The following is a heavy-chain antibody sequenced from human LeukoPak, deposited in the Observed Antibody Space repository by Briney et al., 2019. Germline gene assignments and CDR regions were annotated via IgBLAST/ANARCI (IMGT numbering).Heavy chain of an antibody. J-gene: IGHJ4*02. V-gene: IGHV3-7*01. CDR1: GFSISSHW. Sequence: HPGGSLRLSCVASGFSISSHWMSWVRQAPGKGLEWVASLKEDVSARNLVDSVKGRFTISTDNAKNSLYLQINSLRVEDTAVYYCARGPTYGSRSDFLESWGLGTLVTVSS. D-gene: IGHD3-10*01. CDR2: LKEDVSAR. CDR3: ARGPTYGSRSDFLES.